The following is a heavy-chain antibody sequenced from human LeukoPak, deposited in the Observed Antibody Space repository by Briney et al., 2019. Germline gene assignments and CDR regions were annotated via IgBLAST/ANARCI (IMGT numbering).Heavy chain of an antibody. J-gene: IGHJ4*02. V-gene: IGHV3-23*01. Sequence: GGSLRLSCAASGFTFNTYAMSWVRQAPGKGLEWVSGISASGGSTYYADSVKGRFTISRDNSKNTLYLQMNSLRAEDTAVYYCAKEVGYDSSGYDDFWGQGTLVTVSS. CDR3: AKEVGYDSSGYDDF. CDR2: ISASGGST. D-gene: IGHD3-22*01. CDR1: GFTFNTYA.